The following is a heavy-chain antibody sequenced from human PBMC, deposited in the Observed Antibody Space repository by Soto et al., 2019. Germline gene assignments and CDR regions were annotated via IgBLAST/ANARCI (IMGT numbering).Heavy chain of an antibody. CDR1: GLTLSTSS. CDR2: IRRHTSVT. Sequence: EVQLVESGGMLMPPGGSLRLSCAASGLTLSTSSMNWVRQAPGKGLEWISYIRRHTSVTAYADSVKGRFTISRDSAKKSLYLQMDSLRVEDTAVYYCGKVAYSGYYTVDRWGQGTLVTVSS. V-gene: IGHV3-48*01. J-gene: IGHJ5*02. D-gene: IGHD3-22*01. CDR3: GKVAYSGYYTVDR.